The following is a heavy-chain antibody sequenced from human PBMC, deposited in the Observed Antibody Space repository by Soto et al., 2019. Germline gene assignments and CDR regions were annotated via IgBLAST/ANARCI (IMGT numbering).Heavy chain of an antibody. CDR3: ANGLSFDP. V-gene: IGHV3-30*18. CDR2: ISYDGSNK. CDR1: GFTFSSYG. D-gene: IGHD3-22*01. Sequence: QVQLVESGGGVVQPGRSLRLSCAASGFTFSSYGMHWVRQAPGKGLEWVAVISYDGSNKYYADSVKGRFTISRDNSKNTLYLQMNSLRAEDTAVYYGANGLSFDPWGQGTLVTVSS. J-gene: IGHJ5*02.